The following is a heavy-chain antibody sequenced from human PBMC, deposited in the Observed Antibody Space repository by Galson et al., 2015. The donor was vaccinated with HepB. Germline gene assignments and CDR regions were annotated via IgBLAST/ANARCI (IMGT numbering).Heavy chain of an antibody. J-gene: IGHJ3*02. CDR2: IYYSGST. Sequence: SETLSLTCTVSGGSISSYYWSWIRQPPGKGLEWIGYIYYSGSTNYNPSLKGRVTISVDTSKNQFSLKLSSVTAADTAVYYCARDGTISLRGRRHDAFDIWGQGTMVTVSS. D-gene: IGHD3-3*01. V-gene: IGHV4-59*01. CDR3: ARDGTISLRGRRHDAFDI. CDR1: GGSISSYY.